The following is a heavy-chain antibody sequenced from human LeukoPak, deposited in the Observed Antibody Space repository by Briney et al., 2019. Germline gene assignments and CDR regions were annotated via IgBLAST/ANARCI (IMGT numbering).Heavy chain of an antibody. D-gene: IGHD3-22*01. CDR2: LYSDGST. CDR3: AKSERLTMIGGWAPTFDS. J-gene: IGHJ4*02. CDR1: GFIFSNYG. V-gene: IGHV3-NL1*01. Sequence: GGSLRLSCATSGFIFSNYGMHWVRQAPGKGLEWVSILYSDGSTYYADSVEGRFTISRDNSKNTLFFQMNSLRVEDTAVYYCAKSERLTMIGGWAPTFDSWGQGTLVTVSS.